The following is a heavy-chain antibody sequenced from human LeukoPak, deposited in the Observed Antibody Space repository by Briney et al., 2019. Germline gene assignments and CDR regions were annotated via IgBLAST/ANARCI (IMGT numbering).Heavy chain of an antibody. CDR3: AREPWLGSLDY. CDR2: ISSNGGST. V-gene: IGHV3-64*01. J-gene: IGHJ4*02. CDR1: GFTFSSYA. D-gene: IGHD3-22*01. Sequence: GGSLRLSCAASGFTFSSYAMHWVRQAPGKGLEYVSAISSNGGSTYYANSVKGRFTISRDNSKNTLYLQMGSLRAEDMAVYYCAREPWLGSLDYWGQGTLVTVSS.